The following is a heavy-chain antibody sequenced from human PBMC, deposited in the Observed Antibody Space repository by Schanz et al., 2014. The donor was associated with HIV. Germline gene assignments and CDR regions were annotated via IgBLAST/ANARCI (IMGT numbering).Heavy chain of an antibody. CDR1: GFIFRNFW. V-gene: IGHV3-7*01. D-gene: IGHD1-1*01. Sequence: EVQLVESGGGLVQPWGSLRLSCAASGFIFRNFWMTWVRQVPGKGLEWVAHIKTDGSEQRYVDSVKGRFTISRDNAKNSVYLQMKSLRGEDTAVYYCARENWDVAIGYSWGQGVLVIVS. CDR2: IKTDGSEQ. J-gene: IGHJ5*02. CDR3: ARENWDVAIGYS.